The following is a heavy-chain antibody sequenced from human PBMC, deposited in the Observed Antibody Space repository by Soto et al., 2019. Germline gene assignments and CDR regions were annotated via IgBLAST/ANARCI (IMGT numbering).Heavy chain of an antibody. V-gene: IGHV3-64D*06. CDR1: GFTFSSYA. CDR2: INSNGGST. Sequence: GGSLRLSCSASGFTFSSYAMHWVRQAPGKGLEWVSAINSNGGSTYYADSVKGRFTIYRDNAENTPYLQMSSERAEDTGVYYCVLRCNYLDDWGQGTLVTVSS. J-gene: IGHJ4*02. D-gene: IGHD2-15*01. CDR3: VLRCNYLDD.